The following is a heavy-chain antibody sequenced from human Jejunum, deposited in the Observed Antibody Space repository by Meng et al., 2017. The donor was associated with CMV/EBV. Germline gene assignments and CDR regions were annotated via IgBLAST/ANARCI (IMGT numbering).Heavy chain of an antibody. CDR2: ISVYNGGT. D-gene: IGHD1-20*01. CDR3: AREITGTYFPYYLDY. CDR1: YRFTSYD. J-gene: IGHJ4*02. Sequence: YRFTSYDIPWVRQAPGQGLEWMGRISVYNGGTNFAQKFQGRLTLTTDTSTSTVYMELRSLRSDDTAVYYCAREITGTYFPYYLDYWGQGTLGTVSS. V-gene: IGHV1-18*01.